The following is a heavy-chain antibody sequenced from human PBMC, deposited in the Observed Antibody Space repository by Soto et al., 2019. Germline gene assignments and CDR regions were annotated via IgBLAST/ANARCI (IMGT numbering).Heavy chain of an antibody. V-gene: IGHV3-30-3*01. CDR2: ISYDGSNK. CDR1: GFTFSTYT. CDR3: ARDPSRDIVLVPTYNWFDP. J-gene: IGHJ5*02. Sequence: QVQLVESGGGVVQPGRSLRLSCAASGFTFSTYTMHWVRQAPGKGLEWVAVISYDGSNKYYADSVKGRFTISRDNSKNTLYLQMNSLRAEDTAVYYCARDPSRDIVLVPTYNWFDPWGQGTLVTVSS. D-gene: IGHD2-2*01.